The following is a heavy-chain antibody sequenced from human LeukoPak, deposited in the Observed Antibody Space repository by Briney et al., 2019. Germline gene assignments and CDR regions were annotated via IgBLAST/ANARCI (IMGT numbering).Heavy chain of an antibody. CDR3: ARDSGWVFDY. V-gene: IGHV3-48*01. J-gene: IGHJ4*02. Sequence: GGSLRLSCAASGFTLSGNAMNWVRQAPGKGLEWISYISNSGATMYYADSVKGRFTISRDNAKNSLYLQMNSLRGDDTAVYYCARDSGWVFDYWGQGTLVTVSS. CDR1: GFTLSGNA. CDR2: ISNSGATM. D-gene: IGHD3-16*01.